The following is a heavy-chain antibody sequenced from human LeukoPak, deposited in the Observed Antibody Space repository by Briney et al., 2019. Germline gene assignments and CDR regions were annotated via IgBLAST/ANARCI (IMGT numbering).Heavy chain of an antibody. J-gene: IGHJ4*02. CDR1: GYIFTNYW. Sequence: GESLKISCKGSGYIFTNYWIALVRQMPGKGPEWMGMIYPVDSDTRYSPSFHGQVTISVDKSISTACLQWSSLKASDTAMYYCARLEGNAFLDYWGQGTLVTVSS. V-gene: IGHV5-51*01. D-gene: IGHD2-8*01. CDR3: ARLEGNAFLDY. CDR2: IYPVDSDT.